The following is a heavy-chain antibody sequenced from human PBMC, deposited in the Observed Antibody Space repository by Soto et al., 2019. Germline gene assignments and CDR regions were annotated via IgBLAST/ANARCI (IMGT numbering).Heavy chain of an antibody. Sequence: ASVKVSCKASGYSFTSLDINWVRQAAGQGLEWMGWMEPSTGRTGYAQKFQGRVTMTRDTSINTAYMELTTLTSDDTALYYCARGVSAGVDYWGQGTLVTVSS. V-gene: IGHV1-8*01. CDR1: GYSFTSLD. D-gene: IGHD1-26*01. CDR3: ARGVSAGVDY. J-gene: IGHJ4*02. CDR2: MEPSTGRT.